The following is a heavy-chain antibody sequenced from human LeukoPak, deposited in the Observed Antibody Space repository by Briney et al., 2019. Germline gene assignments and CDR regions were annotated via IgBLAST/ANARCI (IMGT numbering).Heavy chain of an antibody. CDR2: ISGADPGT. J-gene: IGHJ4*02. V-gene: IGHV3-23*01. CDR3: AKGQAGSCSGSRCYHSDF. Sequence: GSLRLSCAASGFTFNIYAMTWVRQAPEKGLECISAISGADPGTFYADSVKGRFTISRDNSRNTLYLQMNSLRAEDSAVYYCAKGQAGSCSGSRCYHSDFWGQGSLVTVSS. D-gene: IGHD2-2*01. CDR1: GFTFNIYA.